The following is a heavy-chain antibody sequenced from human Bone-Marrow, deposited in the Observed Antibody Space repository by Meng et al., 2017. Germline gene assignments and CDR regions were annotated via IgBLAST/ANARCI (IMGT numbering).Heavy chain of an antibody. J-gene: IGHJ4*02. CDR2: TYYRSKWYN. CDR1: GDSVSTNNAA. Sequence: HVQLQQSGPGLVRPSQTLSLTCVISGDSVSTNNAAWNWIRQSPSRGLEWLGRTYYRSKWYNDYAVSVKSRITINPDTSKNQFSLQLNSVTPEDTAVYYCARDHSGSYYVRFDYWGQGILVTVSS. V-gene: IGHV6-1*01. D-gene: IGHD1-26*01. CDR3: ARDHSGSYYVRFDY.